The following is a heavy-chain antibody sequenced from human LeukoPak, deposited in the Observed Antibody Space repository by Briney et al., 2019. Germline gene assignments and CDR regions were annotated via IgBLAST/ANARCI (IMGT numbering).Heavy chain of an antibody. CDR2: IGTVFDT. CDR3: ARAGGSSGWYGFDP. V-gene: IGHV3-13*04. D-gene: IGHD6-19*01. CDR1: GFTFSNYD. Sequence: PGGSLRLSCAAPGFTFSNYDMHWVRQAPGKGLEWVSFIGTVFDTSYPGSVKGRFTISRENAKNSVYLQMNSLRAGDTAVYYCARAGGSSGWYGFDPWGQGTLVTVSS. J-gene: IGHJ5*02.